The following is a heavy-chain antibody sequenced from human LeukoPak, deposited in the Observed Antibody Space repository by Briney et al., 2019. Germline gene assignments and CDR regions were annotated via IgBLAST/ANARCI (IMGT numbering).Heavy chain of an antibody. CDR1: GYTFTVYY. CDR3: AQSSGYSSGWYQYGDDY. V-gene: IGHV1-2*02. J-gene: IGHJ4*02. D-gene: IGHD6-13*01. CDR2: INPDSGGT. Sequence: ASVKVSCKASGYTFTVYYMHWVRQAPGQGLEWMGWINPDSGGTNYAQKFQGRVTMTRDTSISTAYMELSRLRSDDTAVYYCAQSSGYSSGWYQYGDDYWGQGTLVTVSS.